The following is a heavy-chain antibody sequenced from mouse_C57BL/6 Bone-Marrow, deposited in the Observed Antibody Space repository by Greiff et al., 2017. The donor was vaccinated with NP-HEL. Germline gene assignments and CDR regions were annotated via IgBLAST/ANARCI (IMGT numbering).Heavy chain of an antibody. D-gene: IGHD2-4*01. J-gene: IGHJ1*03. CDR1: GFSLSTFGMG. CDR3: ARIRDYDVPLWYFDV. CDR2: IWWDDDK. Sequence: QVTLKVSGPGILQPSPTLSLSCSFSGFSLSTFGMGVGWIRQPSGQGLEWLAHIWWDDDKYYNPALKSPLTTSKDTSKNQVFLKIANVDTADTATYYCARIRDYDVPLWYFDVWGTGTTVTVSS. V-gene: IGHV8-8*01.